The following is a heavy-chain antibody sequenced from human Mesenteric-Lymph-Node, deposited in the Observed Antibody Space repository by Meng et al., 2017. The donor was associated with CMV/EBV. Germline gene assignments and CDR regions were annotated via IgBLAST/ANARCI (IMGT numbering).Heavy chain of an antibody. CDR3: ARGGQVLDF. V-gene: IGHV4-31*03. D-gene: IGHD2/OR15-2a*01. Sequence: TCNVSGVFISNGDSYWTWIRQHPGKGLEWIGYIFPSGTTYYNPSLRSRLTITVDTSNNQFSLRLASVTAADTAVYYCARGGQVLDFWGPGTLVTVSS. CDR1: GVFISNGDSY. J-gene: IGHJ4*02. CDR2: IFPSGTT.